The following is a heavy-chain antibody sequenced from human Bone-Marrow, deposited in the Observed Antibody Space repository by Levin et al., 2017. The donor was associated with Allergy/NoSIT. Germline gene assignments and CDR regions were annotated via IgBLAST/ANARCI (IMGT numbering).Heavy chain of an antibody. J-gene: IGHJ5*02. D-gene: IGHD1-26*01. CDR1: GASMSGSY. CDR3: ARVGDNYPNWFAP. Sequence: PSETLSLTCTVSGASMSGSYWSWVRQPPGKGLEWIAYIYDIGSTNYNPSLKSRVTISADPSKNQFSLKLSSVTAADTAIYYCARVGDNYPNWFAPWGPGTLVTVSS. V-gene: IGHV4-59*01. CDR2: IYDIGST.